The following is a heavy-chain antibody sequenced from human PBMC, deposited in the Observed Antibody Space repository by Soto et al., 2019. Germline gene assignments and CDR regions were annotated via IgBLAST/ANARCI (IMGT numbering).Heavy chain of an antibody. Sequence: VASVKVSCKASGGTFSSYAISWVRQAPGQGLEWMGGIIPIFGTANYAQKFQGRVTITADESTSTAYMELSSLRSEDTAVYYCARGGEQLVQDFDYWGQGTLVTVSS. D-gene: IGHD6-6*01. V-gene: IGHV1-69*13. J-gene: IGHJ4*02. CDR1: GGTFSSYA. CDR3: ARGGEQLVQDFDY. CDR2: IIPIFGTA.